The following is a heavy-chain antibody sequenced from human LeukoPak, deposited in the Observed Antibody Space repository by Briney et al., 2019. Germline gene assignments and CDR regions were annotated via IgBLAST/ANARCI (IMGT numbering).Heavy chain of an antibody. D-gene: IGHD6-13*01. J-gene: IGHJ6*02. Sequence: GGSLRLSCAASGFTFSSYAMHWVCQAPGKGLEWVAVISYDGSNKYYADSVKGRFTISRDNSKNTLYLQVNSLRTEDTAVYYCARDRRSSSWFPNYYYYGMDVWGQGTTVTVSS. CDR2: ISYDGSNK. CDR1: GFTFSSYA. CDR3: ARDRRSSSWFPNYYYYGMDV. V-gene: IGHV3-30-3*01.